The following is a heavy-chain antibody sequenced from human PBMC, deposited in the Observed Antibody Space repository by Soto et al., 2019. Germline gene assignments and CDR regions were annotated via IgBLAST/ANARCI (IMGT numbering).Heavy chain of an antibody. D-gene: IGHD6-19*01. CDR3: AHRLESSGLPRFDY. V-gene: IGHV2-5*01. CDR1: GFSLSTSGVG. J-gene: IGHJ4*02. CDR2: IYWNDDK. Sequence: QITLKESGPTLVKPTQTLTLTCTFSGFSLSTSGVGVGWIRQPPGKALEGLALIYWNDDKRYSPSLKSRLTITKDTSKNQVVLTMTNMDPVDTATYYGAHRLESSGLPRFDYWGQATLVTVSS.